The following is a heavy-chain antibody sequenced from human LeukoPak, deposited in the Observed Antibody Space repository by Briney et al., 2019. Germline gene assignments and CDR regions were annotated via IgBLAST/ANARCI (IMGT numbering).Heavy chain of an antibody. CDR2: IIPIFGTA. Sequence: ASVKVSCKASGGTFSSYAISWVRQAPGQGLEWMGGIIPIFGTANYAQKFQGRVTITADESTSTAYMELSSLRSEDTAVYYCARGGVATRTHSSALMDVWGQGTTATVSS. CDR1: GGTFSSYA. CDR3: ARGGVATRTHSSALMDV. D-gene: IGHD6-25*01. J-gene: IGHJ6*02. V-gene: IGHV1-69*13.